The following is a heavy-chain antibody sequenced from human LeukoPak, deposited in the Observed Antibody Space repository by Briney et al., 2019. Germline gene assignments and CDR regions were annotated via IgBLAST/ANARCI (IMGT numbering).Heavy chain of an antibody. J-gene: IGHJ4*02. CDR3: ARDRRWLQSDIRHFDY. D-gene: IGHD5-24*01. Sequence: GGSLRLSCAASGFTFSIYAMHWVRQAPGKGLEWVAFIRNDGSNKYYADSVKGRVTISRDNSKNTLYLQMNSLRAEDTAVYYCARDRRWLQSDIRHFDYWGQGTLVTVSS. V-gene: IGHV3-30*02. CDR2: IRNDGSNK. CDR1: GFTFSIYA.